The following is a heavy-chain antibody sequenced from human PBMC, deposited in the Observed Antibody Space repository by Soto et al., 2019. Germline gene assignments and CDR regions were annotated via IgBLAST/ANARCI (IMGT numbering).Heavy chain of an antibody. J-gene: IGHJ6*03. CDR2: IYYSGST. CDR1: GGSISSYD. V-gene: IGHV4-59*01. Sequence: SETLSLTCTVSGGSISSYDWSWIRQPPGKGLEWIGYIYYSGSTNYNPSLKSRVTISVDTSKNKFSLKMSSVNAADTAVYYCARAGIAARPYYYYYMDGWGKGTTVTVSS. D-gene: IGHD6-6*01. CDR3: ARAGIAARPYYYYYMDG.